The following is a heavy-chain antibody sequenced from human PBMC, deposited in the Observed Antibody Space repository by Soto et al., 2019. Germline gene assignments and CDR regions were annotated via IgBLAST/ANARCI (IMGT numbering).Heavy chain of an antibody. J-gene: IGHJ4*02. CDR3: AKAIGNWGSFDY. CDR2: ISGSGGST. CDR1: GFTFSSYA. D-gene: IGHD7-27*01. V-gene: IGHV3-23*01. Sequence: EVQLLESGGGLVQPGGSPRLSCAASGFTFSSYAMSWVRQAPGKGLEWVSAISGSGGSTYYADSVKGRFTISRDNSKNTLYLQMNSLRAEDTAVYYCAKAIGNWGSFDYWGQGTLVTVSS.